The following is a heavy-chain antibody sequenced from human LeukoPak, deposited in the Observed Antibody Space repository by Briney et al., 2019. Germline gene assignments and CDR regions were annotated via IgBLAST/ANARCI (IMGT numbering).Heavy chain of an antibody. CDR3: ALGVVSCDY. J-gene: IGHJ4*02. D-gene: IGHD3-3*01. Sequence: SVKVSCKASGGTFSSYVISWLRQTPGQGLEWMRGINTIFGTANYAQNFQCRVTITTDESTSTAYMELSSLRSEDTAVYYCALGVVSCDYWGQGQVITVSS. CDR1: GGTFSSYV. CDR2: INTIFGTA. V-gene: IGHV1-69*05.